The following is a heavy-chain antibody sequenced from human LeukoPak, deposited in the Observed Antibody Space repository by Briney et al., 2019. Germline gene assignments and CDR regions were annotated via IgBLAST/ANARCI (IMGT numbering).Heavy chain of an antibody. V-gene: IGHV4-59*01. CDR3: ARARGYYDSTGYYGYYFDY. CDR1: GDSISTYY. CDR2: IYYRVTS. J-gene: IGHJ4*02. D-gene: IGHD3-22*01. Sequence: SETLSLTCTVSGDSISTYYWSWIRQPPGKGLEWIGYIYYRVTSDYNPSLKSRVTMSVDMSTRQISLKLSSVTAADTAVYYCARARGYYDSTGYYGYYFDYWGQGTLVTVSS.